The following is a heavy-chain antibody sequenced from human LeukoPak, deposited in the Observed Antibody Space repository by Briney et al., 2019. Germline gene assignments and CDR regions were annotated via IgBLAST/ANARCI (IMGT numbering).Heavy chain of an antibody. Sequence: PGGSLRLSCAASGFTFSSYWMHWVRQAPGKGLVWVSRISTDGSTTTYADSVKGRLTISRDNAKKTLYLQMNSLRAEDTAVYYCSRRGIGARPFXXWGQGTLVT. CDR2: ISTDGSTT. CDR1: GFTFSSYW. V-gene: IGHV3-74*01. D-gene: IGHD6-6*01. CDR3: SRRGIGARPFXX. J-gene: IGHJ4*02.